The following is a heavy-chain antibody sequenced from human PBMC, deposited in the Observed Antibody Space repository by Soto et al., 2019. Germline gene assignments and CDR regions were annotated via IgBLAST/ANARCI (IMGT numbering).Heavy chain of an antibody. CDR2: IRSKAYGGTT. CDR3: TRESHQKSPLYDFWSGYPNYFDY. V-gene: IGHV3-49*03. D-gene: IGHD3-3*01. CDR1: GFTFGDYA. J-gene: IGHJ4*02. Sequence: GGSLRLSCTASGFTFGDYAMSWFRQAPGKGLEWVGFIRSKAYGGTTEYAASVKGRFTISRDDSKSIAYLQMNSLKTEDTAVYYCTRESHQKSPLYDFWSGYPNYFDYWGQGTLVTVSS.